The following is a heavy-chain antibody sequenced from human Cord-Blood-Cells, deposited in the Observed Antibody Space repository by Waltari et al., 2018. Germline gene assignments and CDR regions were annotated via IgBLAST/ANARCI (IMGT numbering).Heavy chain of an antibody. J-gene: IGHJ2*01. V-gene: IGHV4-38-2*01. Sequence: QVQLQESGPGLVKPSETLSLTCAVSGYSISSGYYWGWIRQPPWKGLEWIWGMYHSGGHYDNPSLKSRVTISVDTSKNQFSLKLSSVTAADTAVYYCARDRSTGDWYFDLWGRGTLVTVSS. CDR1: GYSISSGYY. CDR3: ARDRSTGDWYFDL. CDR2: MYHSGGH. D-gene: IGHD7-27*01.